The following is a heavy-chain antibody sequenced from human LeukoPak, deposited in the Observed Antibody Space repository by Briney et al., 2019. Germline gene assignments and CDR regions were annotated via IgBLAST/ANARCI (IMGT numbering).Heavy chain of an antibody. CDR3: ARASSRSSWYY. Sequence: SETLSLTCAVYGGSFSGYYWSWIRQPPGKGLEWIGEINHSGSTNYNPSLKSRVTISVDTSKNQFSLELSSVTAADTAVYYCARASSRSSWYYWGQGTLVTVSS. J-gene: IGHJ4*02. CDR2: INHSGST. D-gene: IGHD6-13*01. CDR1: GGSFSGYY. V-gene: IGHV4-34*01.